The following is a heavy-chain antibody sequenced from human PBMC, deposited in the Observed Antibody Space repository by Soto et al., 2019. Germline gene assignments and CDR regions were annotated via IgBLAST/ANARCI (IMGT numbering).Heavy chain of an antibody. D-gene: IGHD1-26*01. V-gene: IGHV1-46*01. CDR2: INPSGGSP. Sequence: ASVKLSCKASGYTFTSYYMYWGRQAPGQGLEWMGIINPSGGSPSYAQKFQGRVTMTRDTSTSTVYMELSSLRSEDTAVYYCARDVLGAQGYWGQGTLVTVSS. CDR3: ARDVLGAQGY. J-gene: IGHJ4*02. CDR1: GYTFTSYY.